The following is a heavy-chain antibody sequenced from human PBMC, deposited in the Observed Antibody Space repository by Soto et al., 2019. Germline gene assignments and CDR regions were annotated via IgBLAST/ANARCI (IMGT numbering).Heavy chain of an antibody. V-gene: IGHV3-30*18. Sequence: GGSLRICCAACGFTVSSYGMHWVRQAPGKGLEWVAVISYDGSNKYYADSVKGRFTISRDNSKNTLYLQMNSLRAEDTAVYYCAKSRGYYYDSSGYYYPIYYYYGMDVWGQGTTVTVSS. CDR2: ISYDGSNK. J-gene: IGHJ6*02. D-gene: IGHD3-22*01. CDR1: GFTVSSYG. CDR3: AKSRGYYYDSSGYYYPIYYYYGMDV.